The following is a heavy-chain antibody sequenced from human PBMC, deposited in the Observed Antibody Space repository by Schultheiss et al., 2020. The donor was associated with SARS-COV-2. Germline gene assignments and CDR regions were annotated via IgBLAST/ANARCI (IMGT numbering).Heavy chain of an antibody. J-gene: IGHJ6*02. CDR3: ARDEEVATSLIDYYYYGMDV. CDR2: INHSGST. CDR1: GGSFSGYY. V-gene: IGHV4-34*01. D-gene: IGHD5-12*01. Sequence: SQTLSLTCAVYGGSFSGYYWSWIRQPPGKGLEWIGEINHSGSTNYNPSLKSRVTISVDTSKNQFSLQLNSVTPEDTAVYYCARDEEVATSLIDYYYYGMDVWGQGTTVTVSS.